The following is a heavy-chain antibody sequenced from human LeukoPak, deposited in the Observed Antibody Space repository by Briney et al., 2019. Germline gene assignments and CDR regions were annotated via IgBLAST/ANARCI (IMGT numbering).Heavy chain of an antibody. CDR1: GFTFSSYI. V-gene: IGHV3-21*01. Sequence: PAGSLRLSFAASGFTFSSYIMNWGRQAPGKRLEWVAFISSSSSYIYYADSVKGRFTISRDNAKNSLYLQMNSLRAEDTAVYYCARDHNMVRGVTLDYWGQGTLVTVSS. CDR2: ISSSSSYI. J-gene: IGHJ4*02. CDR3: ARDHNMVRGVTLDY. D-gene: IGHD3-10*01.